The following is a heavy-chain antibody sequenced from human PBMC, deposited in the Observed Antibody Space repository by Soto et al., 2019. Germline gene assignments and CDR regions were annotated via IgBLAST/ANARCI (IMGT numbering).Heavy chain of an antibody. J-gene: IGHJ6*02. CDR3: VREGSLASEPNGLYV. V-gene: IGHV3-7*03. CDR1: VFTFSSYW. Sequence: LRLYCAASVFTFSSYWMDWVRQAPGKGLEWVANIKQDGSETHYVDSVKGRFTISRDNAKNSLFLQLNSLRTEDTALYFCVREGSLASEPNGLYVWGQGTTVTVSS. D-gene: IGHD6-13*01. CDR2: IKQDGSET.